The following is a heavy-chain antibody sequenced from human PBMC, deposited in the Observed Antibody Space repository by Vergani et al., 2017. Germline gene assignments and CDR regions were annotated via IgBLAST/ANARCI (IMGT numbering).Heavy chain of an antibody. D-gene: IGHD3/OR15-3a*01. CDR2: IYHSGST. CDR1: GYSISSGYY. J-gene: IGHJ4*02. Sequence: QVQLQESGPGLVKPSETLSLTCTVSGYSISSGYYWGWIRQPPGKGLEWIGSIYHSGSTYYNPSLKSRVTISVDTSKNQFSLKLSSVTAADTAVYYCARDEGTGVGTFXYWGQGTLVTVSS. CDR3: ARDEGTGVGTFXY. V-gene: IGHV4-38-2*02.